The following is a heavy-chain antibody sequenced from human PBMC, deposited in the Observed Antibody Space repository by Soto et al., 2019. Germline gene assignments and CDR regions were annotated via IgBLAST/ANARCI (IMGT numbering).Heavy chain of an antibody. CDR1: GFTFSSYS. CDR3: ARPRLEYYYDSSGYGGNDAFDI. CDR2: ISSSSSYI. J-gene: IGHJ3*02. V-gene: IGHV3-21*01. Sequence: GGSLRLSCAASGFTFSSYSMNWVRQAPGKGLEWVSSISSSSSYIYYADSVKGRFTISRDNAKNSLYLQLNSLRAEDTAVYYCARPRLEYYYDSSGYGGNDAFDIWGQGTMVTVSS. D-gene: IGHD3-22*01.